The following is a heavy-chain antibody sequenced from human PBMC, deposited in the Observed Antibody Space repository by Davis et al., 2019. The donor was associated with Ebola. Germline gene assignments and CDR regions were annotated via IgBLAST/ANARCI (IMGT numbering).Heavy chain of an antibody. Sequence: PSETLSLTCTVSGGSISSSSYYWGWIRQPPGKGLEWIGSIYYTGTTFYNPSLKSRLSISVDTSKNQISLSLSSVTAADTALYFCARRRVRASPPHYSYFDSWGQGTLATVSS. CDR2: IYYTGTT. CDR1: GGSISSSSYY. CDR3: ARRRVRASPPHYSYFDS. J-gene: IGHJ4*02. V-gene: IGHV4-39*01. D-gene: IGHD2-15*01.